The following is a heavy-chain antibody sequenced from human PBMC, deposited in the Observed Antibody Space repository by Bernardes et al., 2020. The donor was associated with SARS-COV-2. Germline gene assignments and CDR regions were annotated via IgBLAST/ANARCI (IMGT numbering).Heavy chain of an antibody. CDR2: IYYTGST. J-gene: IGHJ5*02. CDR3: ARRKYYYDSSPMGWFDP. V-gene: IGHV4-39*01. CDR1: GASISSSSYH. Sequence: LSLTCTVSGASISSSSYHWGWIRQPPGKGLEWIGTIYYTGSTSYNPSLNSRVTISVDTSKNQFSLKLTSVTAADSAVYYCARRKYYYDSSPMGWFDPWGQGTLVTVSS. D-gene: IGHD3-22*01.